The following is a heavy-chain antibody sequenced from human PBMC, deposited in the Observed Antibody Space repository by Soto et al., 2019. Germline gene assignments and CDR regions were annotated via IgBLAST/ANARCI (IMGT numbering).Heavy chain of an antibody. CDR1: GYTFTSNG. J-gene: IGHJ6*02. CDR2: VSAKNGDT. CDR3: VKDRDTNSWPSRDV. Sequence: QVHLVQSGAEVKRPGASAKVSCKASGYTFTSNGISWVRQASGQGLEWMGWVSAKNGDTNYAQKFQGRVIMTTDTSTTTAYMELRSLRSDDTAVYYCVKDRDTNSWPSRDVWGQGTTVTVSS. V-gene: IGHV1-18*01. D-gene: IGHD6-13*01.